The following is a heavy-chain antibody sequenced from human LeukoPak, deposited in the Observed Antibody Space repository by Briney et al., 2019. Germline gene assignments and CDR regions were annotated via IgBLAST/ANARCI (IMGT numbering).Heavy chain of an antibody. Sequence: SETLSLTCTVSGGSISSYYWSWIRQPPGKGLEWIGYIYYSGSTNYNPSLKSRVTISVDTSKNHFSLKLSSVTAADTAVYYWARVDPDSSSTLEVFDYWGQGTLVTVSS. CDR2: IYYSGST. D-gene: IGHD6-6*01. CDR1: GGSISSYY. CDR3: ARVDPDSSSTLEVFDY. J-gene: IGHJ4*02. V-gene: IGHV4-59*01.